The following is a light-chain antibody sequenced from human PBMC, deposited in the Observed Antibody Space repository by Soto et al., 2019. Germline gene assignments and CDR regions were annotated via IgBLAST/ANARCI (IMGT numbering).Light chain of an antibody. Sequence: DIQMTQSPASLSASVVDRVTITFQASRDIDKFLNWYQQKPGKAPKLLIDDASNLATGVPSRFSGSGSGTHFTFTISSLQPEDVATYYCQQYDDLPITFGQGTRLEIK. CDR2: DAS. CDR3: QQYDDLPIT. V-gene: IGKV1-33*01. CDR1: RDIDKF. J-gene: IGKJ5*01.